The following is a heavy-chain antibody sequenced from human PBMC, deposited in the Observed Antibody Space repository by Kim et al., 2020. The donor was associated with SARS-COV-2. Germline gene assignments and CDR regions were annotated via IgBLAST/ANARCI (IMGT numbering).Heavy chain of an antibody. J-gene: IGHJ4*01. D-gene: IGHD2-21*02. V-gene: IGHV3-64*01. Sequence: GGSLRLSCAASGFTFSSYPMHWVRQAPGKGLEYVSSISGDGVGTYYANSVRGRFTVSRDNSKNTLFLQMGSLRADDVAVYYCARTVSPCRADIFD. CDR2: ISGDGVGT. CDR1: GFTFSSYP. CDR3: ARTVSPCRADIFD.